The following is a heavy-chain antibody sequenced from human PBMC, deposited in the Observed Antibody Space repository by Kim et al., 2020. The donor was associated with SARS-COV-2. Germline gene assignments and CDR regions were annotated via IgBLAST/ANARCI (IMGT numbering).Heavy chain of an antibody. CDR1: GYTFTSYA. J-gene: IGHJ6*02. Sequence: ASVKVSCKASGYTFTSYAMHWVRQAPGQRLEWMGWINAGNGNTKYSQKFQGRVTITRDTSASTAYMELSSPRSEDTAVYYCARVSGWYSPYYYYGMDVWGQGTTVTVSS. CDR2: INAGNGNT. V-gene: IGHV1-3*01. D-gene: IGHD6-19*01. CDR3: ARVSGWYSPYYYYGMDV.